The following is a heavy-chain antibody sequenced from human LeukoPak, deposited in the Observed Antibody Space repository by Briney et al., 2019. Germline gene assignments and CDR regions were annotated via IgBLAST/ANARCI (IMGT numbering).Heavy chain of an antibody. CDR1: GGSISSYY. D-gene: IGHD3-3*01. V-gene: IGHV4-59*01. Sequence: SETLSLTCTVSGGSISSYYWSWIRQPPGKGLEWIGYIYYSGSTNYNPSLKSRVTISVDTSKNQFSLKLSSVTAADTAVYYRARQGLYDFWSGYYPSALFDYWGQGTLVTVSS. CDR2: IYYSGST. CDR3: ARQGLYDFWSGYYPSALFDY. J-gene: IGHJ4*02.